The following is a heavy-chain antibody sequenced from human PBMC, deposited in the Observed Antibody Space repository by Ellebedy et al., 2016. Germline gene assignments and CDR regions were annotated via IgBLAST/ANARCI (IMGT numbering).Heavy chain of an antibody. V-gene: IGHV3-33*01. J-gene: IGHJ4*02. CDR1: GFTFSSYG. D-gene: IGHD5-12*01. CDR2: IWYDGSNK. Sequence: GGSLRLSXAASGFTFSSYGMHWVRQAPGKGLEWVAVIWYDGSNKYYADSVKGRFTISRDNSKNTLYLQMNSLRAEDTAVYYCARGRVDIVATISHWGQGTLVTVSS. CDR3: ARGRVDIVATISH.